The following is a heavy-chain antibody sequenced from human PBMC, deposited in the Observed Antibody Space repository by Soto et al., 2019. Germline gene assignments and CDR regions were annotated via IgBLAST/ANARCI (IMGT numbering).Heavy chain of an antibody. J-gene: IGHJ5*02. Sequence: QVQLQESGPGLVKPSQTLSLTSTVSGGFIRSGDYYWNWIRQHPGKGLEWIGSIYYSGSTYYNPSLKSRVTISVDTSKNQFSLKLSSVTAADTAVYCCARWWSGSRQGFDPWGQGTLVTVSS. CDR1: GGFIRSGDYY. V-gene: IGHV4-31*03. D-gene: IGHD3-3*01. CDR3: ARWWSGSRQGFDP. CDR2: IYYSGST.